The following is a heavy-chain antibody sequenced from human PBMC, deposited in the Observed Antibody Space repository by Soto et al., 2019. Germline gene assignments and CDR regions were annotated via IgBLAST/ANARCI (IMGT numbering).Heavy chain of an antibody. V-gene: IGHV3-7*01. CDR1: EFTFDKYY. Sequence: GGSLRLSCAASEFTFDKYYMTWVRQSPGKGPEWVANIKPDGSEQYYVDSVKGRFTISRDNANNSLYLQMNSLRAEDTAVYFCARGNWNYYYGFDVWGQGTTVTVSS. D-gene: IGHD1-20*01. CDR2: IKPDGSEQ. CDR3: ARGNWNYYYGFDV. J-gene: IGHJ6*02.